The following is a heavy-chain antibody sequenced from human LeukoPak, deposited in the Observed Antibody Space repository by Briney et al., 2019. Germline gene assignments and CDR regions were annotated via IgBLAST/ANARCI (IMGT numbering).Heavy chain of an antibody. CDR3: ARGMPSYYYYYMDV. CDR1: GFTFSSYW. V-gene: IGHV3-7*01. Sequence: PGGSLRLSCAASGFTFSSYWMSWVRQAPGKGLEWVANIKQDGSEKYYVDSVKGRFTISRDNAKNSRYLQMNSLRAEDTAVYYCARGMPSYYYYYMDVWGKGTTVTVSS. D-gene: IGHD2-2*01. J-gene: IGHJ6*03. CDR2: IKQDGSEK.